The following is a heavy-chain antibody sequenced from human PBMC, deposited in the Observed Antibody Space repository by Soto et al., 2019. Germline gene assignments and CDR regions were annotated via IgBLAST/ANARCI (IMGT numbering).Heavy chain of an antibody. D-gene: IGHD1-26*01. J-gene: IGHJ6*02. CDR3: ARVILGAYYYYGMDV. V-gene: IGHV4-30-4*01. CDR2: IYYSGST. Sequence: SETLSLTCTVSGGSISSGDYYWSWIRQPPGKGLEWIGYIYYSGSTYYNPSLKSRVTISVDTSKNQFSLKLSSVTAADTAVYYCARVILGAYYYYGMDVWGQGTTVTVS. CDR1: GGSISSGDYY.